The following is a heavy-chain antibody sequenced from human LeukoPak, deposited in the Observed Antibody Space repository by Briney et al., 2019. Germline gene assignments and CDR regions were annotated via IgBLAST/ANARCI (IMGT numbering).Heavy chain of an antibody. CDR2: INPNSGGT. J-gene: IGHJ4*02. Sequence: ASVKVSCKASGYTFTSYYMHWVRQAPGQGLEWMGWINPNSGGTNYAQKFQGRVTMTRDTSISTAYMELSRLRSDDTAVYYCARVLRLGELSFGPRDYWGQGTLVTVSS. CDR1: GYTFTSYY. V-gene: IGHV1-2*02. D-gene: IGHD3-16*02. CDR3: ARVLRLGELSFGPRDY.